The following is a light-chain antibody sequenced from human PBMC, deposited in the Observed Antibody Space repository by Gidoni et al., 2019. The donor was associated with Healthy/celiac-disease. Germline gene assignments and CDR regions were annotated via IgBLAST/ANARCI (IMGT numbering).Light chain of an antibody. CDR3: QAWDSSTEGV. Sequence: GDKYACWYQQKPGQSPVLVIYQDSKRPSGIPERFSGSNSGNTATLTISGTQAMDEADYYCQAWDSSTEGVFGTGTKVTVL. V-gene: IGLV3-1*01. CDR1: GDKY. CDR2: QDS. J-gene: IGLJ1*01.